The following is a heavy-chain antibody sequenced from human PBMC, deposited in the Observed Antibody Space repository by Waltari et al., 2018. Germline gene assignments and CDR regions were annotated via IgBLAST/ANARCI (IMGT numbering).Heavy chain of an antibody. CDR3: ARAPTKDGGNSGYFDY. CDR2: IYSGGST. Sequence: EVQLVETGGGLIQPGGSLRLSCAASGFTVSSNYMSWVRQAPGKGLEWVSVIYSGGSTYYADSVKGRFTISRDNSKNTLYLQMNSLRAEDTAVYYCARAPTKDGGNSGYFDYWGQGTLVTVSS. CDR1: GFTVSSNY. D-gene: IGHD2-21*02. J-gene: IGHJ4*02. V-gene: IGHV3-53*02.